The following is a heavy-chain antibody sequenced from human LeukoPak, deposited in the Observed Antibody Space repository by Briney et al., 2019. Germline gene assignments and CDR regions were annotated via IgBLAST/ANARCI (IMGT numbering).Heavy chain of an antibody. CDR3: ARHDYDFWSGANWFDP. Sequence: SETLSLTCAVYGGSFSGYYWGWIRQPPGKGLEWIGSIYYSGSTYYNPSLKSRVTKSVDTSKNQFSLKLSSVTAADTAVYYCARHDYDFWSGANWFDPWGQGNLVTVSS. CDR2: IYYSGST. D-gene: IGHD3-3*01. CDR1: GGSFSGYY. J-gene: IGHJ5*02. V-gene: IGHV4-39*01.